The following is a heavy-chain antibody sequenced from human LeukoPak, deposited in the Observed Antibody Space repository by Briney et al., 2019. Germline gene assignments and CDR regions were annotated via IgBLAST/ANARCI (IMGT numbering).Heavy chain of an antibody. Sequence: GGSLRLSCAASGFSFSDYAMSWVRQAPGKGLEWVSAISGSGGDTYFADSVKGRFTISRDNSKRTVFLQMDSLRAEDTAVYYCAKDPHFYYYYYMDAWGNGTTVTVFS. V-gene: IGHV3-23*01. CDR2: ISGSGGDT. CDR3: AKDPHFYYYYYMDA. CDR1: GFSFSDYA. J-gene: IGHJ6*03.